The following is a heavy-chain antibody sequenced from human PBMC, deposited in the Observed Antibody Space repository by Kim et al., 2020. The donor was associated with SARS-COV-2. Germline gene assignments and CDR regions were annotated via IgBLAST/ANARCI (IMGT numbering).Heavy chain of an antibody. Sequence: GGSLRLSCVGSGFIFSNSGMNWVRQTPGKGLEWVANINADGSVKRHVDSVRGRFSISRDNAESSLFLQLNSLRVEDTAVYYCASWGGYSHYWGQGALVTVSS. J-gene: IGHJ4*02. CDR3: ASWGGYSHY. D-gene: IGHD3-3*01. CDR1: GFIFSNSG. V-gene: IGHV3-7*01. CDR2: INADGSVK.